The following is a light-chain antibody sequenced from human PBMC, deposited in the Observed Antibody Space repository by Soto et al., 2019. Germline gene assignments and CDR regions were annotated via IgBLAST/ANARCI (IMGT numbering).Light chain of an antibody. CDR3: QQYNNWPKT. V-gene: IGKV3-15*01. CDR2: GAS. J-gene: IGKJ1*01. CDR1: QSVSRN. Sequence: ERVMTQSPATLSVSPGERATLFCRASQSVSRNLAWYQQKPGQAPRLLIYGASTRATGIPARFSGSGSGTEFTLTISSLQSEDFAVYYCQQYNNWPKTFGQGTKVEIK.